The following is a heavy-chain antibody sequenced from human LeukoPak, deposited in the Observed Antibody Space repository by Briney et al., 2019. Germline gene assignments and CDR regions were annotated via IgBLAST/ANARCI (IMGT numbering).Heavy chain of an antibody. CDR2: INHSGYT. D-gene: IGHD2/OR15-2a*01. CDR1: GGSFGDFY. CDR3: ARNDYFGINNGMDV. Sequence: PSETLSLTYAVSGGSFGDFYWSWIRQPPGKGLEWIGEINHSGYTNYYPSLKSRVTISVDTSKNQFSLRLSSVTAADTAVYYCARNDYFGINNGMDVWGQGTTVTVS. J-gene: IGHJ6*02. V-gene: IGHV4-34*01.